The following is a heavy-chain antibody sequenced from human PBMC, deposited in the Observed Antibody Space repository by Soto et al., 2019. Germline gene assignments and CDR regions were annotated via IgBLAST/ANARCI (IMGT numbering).Heavy chain of an antibody. D-gene: IGHD5-18*01. CDR3: SRGILV. J-gene: IGHJ4*02. CDR1: GGSINSGGYC. Sequence: QVQLQESGPGLVKPSQTLSLTCTVSGGSINSGGYCWSWIRQHPGEGLEWIGCISYGGSTSYNASLNSRVTISVDTSKDQSSLKLSCVPAADTDVYYWSRGILVWGQGTLSTVPS. V-gene: IGHV4-31*03. CDR2: ISYGGST.